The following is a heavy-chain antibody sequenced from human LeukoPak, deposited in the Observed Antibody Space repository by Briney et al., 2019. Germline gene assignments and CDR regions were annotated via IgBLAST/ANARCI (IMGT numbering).Heavy chain of an antibody. CDR3: AYTAATIS. CDR1: GLIFSNNY. Sequence: PGGSLRLSCAASGLIFSNNYMSWVRQAPGKGLEWVSVIYSGGSTYYSDSVKGRFTISRDNSKNTLFLQMNSLRVEDTAVYYCAYTAATISWGQGTLVTVSS. CDR2: IYSGGST. V-gene: IGHV3-66*01. D-gene: IGHD2-15*01. J-gene: IGHJ5*02.